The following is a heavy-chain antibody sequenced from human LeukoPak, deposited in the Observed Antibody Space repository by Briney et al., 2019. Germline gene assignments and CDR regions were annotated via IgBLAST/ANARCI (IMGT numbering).Heavy chain of an antibody. Sequence: ASVKVSCKASGYTFTSYDINWVRQATGKGLEWMGWMNPNSGNTGYAQKFQGRVTMTRNTSISTAYMELSSLRSEDTAVYYCARGGILWRAFDIWGQGTMVTVSS. CDR3: ARGGILWRAFDI. CDR2: MNPNSGNT. CDR1: GYTFTSYD. J-gene: IGHJ3*02. D-gene: IGHD3-9*01. V-gene: IGHV1-8*01.